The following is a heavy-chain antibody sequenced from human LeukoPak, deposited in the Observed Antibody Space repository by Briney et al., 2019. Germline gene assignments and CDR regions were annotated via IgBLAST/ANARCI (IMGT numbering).Heavy chain of an antibody. V-gene: IGHV3-7*01. CDR2: IKKTGSET. CDR1: GFTFSHFW. D-gene: IGHD2-15*01. Sequence: PGGSLRLSCAASGFTFSHFWMSWVRQAPGKGLEWVAYIKKTGSETYYVASVKGRFTITTDNAMNSLFMQMYRLRAEGTAVYLCAREEGYCGGGNCYSYFDSWGEGTLVTVSS. CDR3: AREEGYCGGGNCYSYFDS. J-gene: IGHJ4*02.